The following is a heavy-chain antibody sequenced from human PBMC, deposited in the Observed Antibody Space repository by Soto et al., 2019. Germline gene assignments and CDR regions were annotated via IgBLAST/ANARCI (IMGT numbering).Heavy chain of an antibody. CDR2: IIPIFGTA. Sequence: QVQLVQSGAEVKKPGSSVKVSCKASGGTFSSYAISWVRQAPGQGLEWMGGIIPIFGTANYAQKFQGRVTITADESTGTAYMELGSLRAEDTAVYYCARCIGPIFYYYGMDVWGQGTTVTVSS. CDR1: GGTFSSYA. CDR3: ARCIGPIFYYYGMDV. J-gene: IGHJ6*02. V-gene: IGHV1-69*01. D-gene: IGHD3-9*01.